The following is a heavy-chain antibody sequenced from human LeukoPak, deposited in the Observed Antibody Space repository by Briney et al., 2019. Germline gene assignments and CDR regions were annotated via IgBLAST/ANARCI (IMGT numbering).Heavy chain of an antibody. J-gene: IGHJ6*02. Sequence: PGASVKVSCKASGGTFTSYYMHWVRQAPGQGLEWMGIINPSGGSTNYAQKFQGRITMTRDTSTSTFYMDLNSLRSEDTAVYYCAREADNTEMATIKNYYYYYGMDVWGQGTTVTVSS. D-gene: IGHD5-24*01. CDR3: AREADNTEMATIKNYYYYYGMDV. CDR1: GGTFTSYY. CDR2: INPSGGST. V-gene: IGHV1-46*01.